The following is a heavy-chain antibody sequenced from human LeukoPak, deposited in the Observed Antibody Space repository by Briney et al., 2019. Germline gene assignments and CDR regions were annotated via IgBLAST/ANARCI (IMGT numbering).Heavy chain of an antibody. CDR2: ISSDGGTK. J-gene: IGHJ3*02. CDR1: GFTFSSYG. CDR3: ARRAYPNAFDI. Sequence: GGSLRLSCAASGFTFSSYGMHWVRQAPGKGLEWEAAISSDGGTKYYADSVKGRFTISRDNSENTLYLQMNSLRAEDTAMYYCARRAYPNAFDIWGRGTMVTVSS. V-gene: IGHV3-30*03.